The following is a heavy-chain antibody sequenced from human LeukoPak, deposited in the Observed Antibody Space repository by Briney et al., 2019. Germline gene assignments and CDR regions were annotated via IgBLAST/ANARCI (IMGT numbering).Heavy chain of an antibody. CDR1: GFTFSSYG. CDR3: ARDNFVREVLIAYFDY. V-gene: IGHV3-21*04. Sequence: GGSLRLSCAASGFTFSSYGMHWVRQAPGKGLEWVSSISSSSSYIYYADSVKGRFTISRDDSKSTVYLQMNSLRAEDTATYFCARDNFVREVLIAYFDYWGRGTLVTVSS. CDR2: ISSSSSYI. J-gene: IGHJ4*02. D-gene: IGHD2/OR15-2a*01.